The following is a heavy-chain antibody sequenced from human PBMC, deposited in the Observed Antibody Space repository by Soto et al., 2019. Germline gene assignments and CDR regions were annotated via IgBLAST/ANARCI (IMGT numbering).Heavy chain of an antibody. V-gene: IGHV3-73*02. CDR1: GFVFSGSA. D-gene: IGHD1-26*01. J-gene: IGHJ6*01. CDR3: SRLAEWEYYYGMDV. CDR2: IRSRTDNYAT. Sequence: EVQLVESGGGLVQPGGSLKLSCAASGFVFSGSAMHWVRQASGKGLEWVGRIRSRTDNYATAYAASVKGRFTISRDDSSNTAFLQMNSLKTEDTAVYYCSRLAEWEYYYGMDVW.